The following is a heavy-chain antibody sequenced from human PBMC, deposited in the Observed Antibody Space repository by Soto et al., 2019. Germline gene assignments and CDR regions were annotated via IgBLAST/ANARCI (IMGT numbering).Heavy chain of an antibody. Sequence: SVKVSCKASGGTFSSYAISWVRQAPGQGLEWMGGIIPIFGTANYAQKFQGRVTITADESTSTAYMELSSLRSEDTAVYYCARDGLTTTPLDYWGQGTLVTVSS. J-gene: IGHJ4*02. CDR2: IIPIFGTA. V-gene: IGHV1-69*13. CDR1: GGTFSSYA. CDR3: ARDGLTTTPLDY. D-gene: IGHD4-4*01.